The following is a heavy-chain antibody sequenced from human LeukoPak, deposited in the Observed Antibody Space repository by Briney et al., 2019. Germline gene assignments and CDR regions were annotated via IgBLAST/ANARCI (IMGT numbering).Heavy chain of an antibody. D-gene: IGHD6-6*01. V-gene: IGHV4-61*02. J-gene: IGHJ3*02. CDR3: AREMGQLAHDAFDI. CDR2: IYTSGST. CDR1: GGSISSSSYY. Sequence: SETLSLTCTVSGGSISSSSYYWSWIRQPAGKGLEWIGRIYTSGSTNYNPSLKSRVTISVDTSKNQFSLKLSSVTAADTAMYYCAREMGQLAHDAFDIWGQGTMVTVSS.